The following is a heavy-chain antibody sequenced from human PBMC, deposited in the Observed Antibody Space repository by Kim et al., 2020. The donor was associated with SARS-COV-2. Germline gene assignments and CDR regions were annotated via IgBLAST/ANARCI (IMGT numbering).Heavy chain of an antibody. V-gene: IGHV4-59*08. D-gene: IGHD5-12*01. J-gene: IGHJ5*02. Sequence: NPSLTSRVTISVATSKNQFSLRLSSVTAADTAVYYCARQFDGYNYAWFDPWGQGTLVTVSS. CDR3: ARQFDGYNYAWFDP.